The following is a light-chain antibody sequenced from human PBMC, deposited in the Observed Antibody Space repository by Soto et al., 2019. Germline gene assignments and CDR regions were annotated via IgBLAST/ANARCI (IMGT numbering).Light chain of an antibody. CDR3: QHYTSAWT. J-gene: IGKJ1*01. V-gene: IGKV3-20*01. Sequence: EIVLTQSPGTLSLSPGERATLSCRASQSVSSTYLAWFQQKPGQAPRLLIYGASSRATGLPYRFSGSGSGTDFTLTISRLETEDLSVYYCQHYTSAWTFGQGTKVELK. CDR2: GAS. CDR1: QSVSSTY.